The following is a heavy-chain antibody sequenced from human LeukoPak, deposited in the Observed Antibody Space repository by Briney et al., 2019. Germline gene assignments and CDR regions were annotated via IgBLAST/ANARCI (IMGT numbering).Heavy chain of an antibody. J-gene: IGHJ3*02. CDR3: ARDYSMTHAFDI. Sequence: SETLSLTCTVSGGSMSDYYWSWIRQPPGKGLEWIGYIYYTGSTNYNPSLKSRVTISIDTSKNQFSLKLSSVTAADTALYYCARDYSMTHAFDIWGQGTLVTVSS. CDR1: GGSMSDYY. CDR2: IYYTGST. D-gene: IGHD1-26*01. V-gene: IGHV4-59*01.